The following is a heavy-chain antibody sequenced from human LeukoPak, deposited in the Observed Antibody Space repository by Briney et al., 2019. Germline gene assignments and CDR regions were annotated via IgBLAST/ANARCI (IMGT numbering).Heavy chain of an antibody. CDR1: GFRFSSYA. Sequence: PGRSLRLSCAASGFRFSSYAMHWVRQAPGKGLEWVALISYDGSNKYYADSVKGRFTISRDNSNNTLFLQMGSLRAEDTAVYYCARTDLGYSGYYYGVDVWGKGTTVTVSS. CDR2: ISYDGSNK. V-gene: IGHV3-30*04. CDR3: ARTDLGYSGYYYGVDV. D-gene: IGHD5-12*01. J-gene: IGHJ6*04.